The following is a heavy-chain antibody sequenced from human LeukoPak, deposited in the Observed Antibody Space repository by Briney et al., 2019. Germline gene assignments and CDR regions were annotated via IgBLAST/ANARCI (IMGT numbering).Heavy chain of an antibody. CDR2: ISSNGGST. D-gene: IGHD3-9*01. Sequence: PGGSLRLSCAASGFTFSSYAMHWVRQAPGKGLEYVSAISSNGGSTYYANSVKGRFTISRDNSKNTLYLQMNSLRAEDTAVYYCARDLPYYDILTGYYANGMDVWGQGTTVTVSS. CDR1: GFTFSSYA. V-gene: IGHV3-64*01. J-gene: IGHJ6*02. CDR3: ARDLPYYDILTGYYANGMDV.